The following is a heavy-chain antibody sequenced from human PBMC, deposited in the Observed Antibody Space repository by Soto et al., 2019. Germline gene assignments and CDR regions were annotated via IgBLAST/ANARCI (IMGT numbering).Heavy chain of an antibody. CDR2: ISSISRYI. J-gene: IGHJ4*02. CDR3: AKKRRSGGDNWYFDS. V-gene: IGHV3-21*04. CDR1: GFTFSSYS. Sequence: GGSLRLSCAASGFTFSSYSMNWVRQAPGKGLEWVSSISSISRYIYYADSVKGRFTISRDNSMNTLYLQMNSLRADDTAVYFCAKKRRSGGDNWYFDSWGQGTLVTVSS. D-gene: IGHD2-21*02.